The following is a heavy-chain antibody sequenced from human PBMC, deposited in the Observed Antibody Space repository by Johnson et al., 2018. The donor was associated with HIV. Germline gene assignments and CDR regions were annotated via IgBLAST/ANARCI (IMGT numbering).Heavy chain of an antibody. D-gene: IGHD1-1*01. Sequence: QVRLVESGGGLVKPGGSLRLSCAASGFTFSSYAMHWVRQAPGKGLEWVAVISYDGSNKYYADSVKGRFTISRDNSKNTLYLQMNSLRPEDTAVYYCATVGRTTATAQSAFHMWGQGTLVTVSS. V-gene: IGHV3-30*04. J-gene: IGHJ3*02. CDR2: ISYDGSNK. CDR3: ATVGRTTATAQSAFHM. CDR1: GFTFSSYA.